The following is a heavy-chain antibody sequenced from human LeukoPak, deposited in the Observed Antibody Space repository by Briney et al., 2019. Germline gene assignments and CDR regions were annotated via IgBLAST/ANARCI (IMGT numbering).Heavy chain of an antibody. V-gene: IGHV1-69*13. J-gene: IGHJ1*01. CDR3: ARDPGDYVWGRSGFQH. CDR1: GGTFISYA. Sequence: GASVKVSCKASGGTFISYAISWVRQAPGQGLEWMGGIIPIFGTANYAQKFQGRVTITADESTSTAYMELSSLRSEDTAVYYCARDPGDYVWGRSGFQHWGQGTLVTVSS. D-gene: IGHD3-16*01. CDR2: IIPIFGTA.